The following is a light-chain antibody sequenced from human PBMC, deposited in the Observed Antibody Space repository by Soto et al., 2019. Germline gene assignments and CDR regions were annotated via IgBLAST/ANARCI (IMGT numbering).Light chain of an antibody. Sequence: DIVLTQSPGTLSLSPGERATLSCRASQSVRSNYLAWYKQKPGQDPRLLIYGASSRATGIPDRFSGSGSGTDFTLTIIRLEPEDFAVYYFQQYGSSPRTFGQGTKVEIK. J-gene: IGKJ1*01. CDR3: QQYGSSPRT. CDR2: GAS. CDR1: QSVRSNY. V-gene: IGKV3-20*01.